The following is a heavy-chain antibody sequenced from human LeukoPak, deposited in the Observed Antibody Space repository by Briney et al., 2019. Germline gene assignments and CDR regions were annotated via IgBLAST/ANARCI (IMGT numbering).Heavy chain of an antibody. Sequence: SETLSLTCTVSGGSISSYYWGWIRQPPGKGLEWIGSIYYSGSTYYNPSLKSRVTISVDTSKNQFSLKLSSVTAADTAVYYCARGGVWFGELLTGYFDYWGQGTLVTVSS. CDR3: ARGGVWFGELLTGYFDY. CDR2: IYYSGST. D-gene: IGHD3-10*01. J-gene: IGHJ4*02. V-gene: IGHV4-39*07. CDR1: GGSISSYY.